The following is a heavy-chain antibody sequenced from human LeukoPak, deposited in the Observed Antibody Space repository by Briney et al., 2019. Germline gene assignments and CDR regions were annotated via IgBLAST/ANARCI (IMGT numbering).Heavy chain of an antibody. J-gene: IGHJ4*02. CDR2: ITSRSTTV. CDR3: ARDVNMRDFWSGFHY. V-gene: IGHV3-11*04. D-gene: IGHD3-3*01. Sequence: GPSLRLSCAAAGFSFSNYYMSSIRLPPGEWRGWVSLITSRSTTVYYADSVKGRFTISRDNAKNTLFLQMNSLRVDDTAVYYCARDVNMRDFWSGFHYWGQGTLVTVSS. CDR1: GFSFSNYY.